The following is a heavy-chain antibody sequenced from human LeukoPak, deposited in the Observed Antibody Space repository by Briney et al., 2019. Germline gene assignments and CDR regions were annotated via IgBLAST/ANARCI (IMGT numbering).Heavy chain of an antibody. D-gene: IGHD6-6*01. Sequence: SVKVSCKASGGTFSSYAISWVRQAPGQGLEWMGGIIPIFGTANYAQKFQGRVTITTDESTSTAYMELSSLRSEDTAVYYCARDRPSIAARRFDHWGQGTLVTVSS. V-gene: IGHV1-69*05. CDR1: GGTFSSYA. CDR3: ARDRPSIAARRFDH. CDR2: IIPIFGTA. J-gene: IGHJ4*02.